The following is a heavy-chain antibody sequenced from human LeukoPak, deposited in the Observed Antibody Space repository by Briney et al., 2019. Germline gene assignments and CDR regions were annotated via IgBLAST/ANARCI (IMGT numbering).Heavy chain of an antibody. CDR1: GFTFSSYA. CDR2: ISGSGGST. Sequence: HPGGSLRLSCAASGFTFSSYAMSWVRQAPGKGLEWVSAISGSGGSTYYADSVKGRFTISRDNSKNTLYLQMNSLRAEDTAVYYCASLIAARMPFDYWGQGTLVTVSS. V-gene: IGHV3-23*01. J-gene: IGHJ4*02. D-gene: IGHD6-6*01. CDR3: ASLIAARMPFDY.